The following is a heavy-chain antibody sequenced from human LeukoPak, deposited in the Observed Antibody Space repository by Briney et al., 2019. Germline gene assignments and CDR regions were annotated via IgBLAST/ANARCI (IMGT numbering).Heavy chain of an antibody. CDR1: GFTFSSFV. J-gene: IGHJ3*02. D-gene: IGHD1-26*01. Sequence: PGRSLRLSCAASGFTFSSFVMHWVRQAPGKGLEWVAVISYDGSNKYYADSVKGRFTISRDNSKNTLYLHMNSLRAEDTAVYYCAREYSGSYYAGAFDIWGQGTMVTVSS. CDR3: AREYSGSYYAGAFDI. V-gene: IGHV3-30*04. CDR2: ISYDGSNK.